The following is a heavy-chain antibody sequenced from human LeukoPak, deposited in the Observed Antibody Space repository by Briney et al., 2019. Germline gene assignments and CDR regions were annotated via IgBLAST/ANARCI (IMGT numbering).Heavy chain of an antibody. D-gene: IGHD3-22*01. CDR3: ARHYDSSGYRFQH. Sequence: PSETLSLTCTVSGGSISGYYWSWIRQPPGKGLGWIGYIYYSGSTNYNPSRNSRVTLSEDMSKNQFSLKLSSVTAADTAVYYCARHYDSSGYRFQHWGQGTLVTVSS. J-gene: IGHJ1*01. CDR2: IYYSGST. CDR1: GGSISGYY. V-gene: IGHV4-59*08.